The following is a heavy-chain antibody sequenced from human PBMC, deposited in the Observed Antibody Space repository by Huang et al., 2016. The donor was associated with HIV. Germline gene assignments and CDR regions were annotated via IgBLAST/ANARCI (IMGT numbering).Heavy chain of an antibody. CDR3: ARDPKYHRIGYYRQRRGIDI. CDR2: IRVHSGDT. Sequence: IQLMQSGPELKQPGASVKVSCKASGYTFTSYGITWVRQAPGQGPAWMGWIRVHSGDTEYAQKFQCRVTLTTDTSTNIAYMELRSLRSDDTAKYYCARDPKYHRIGYYRQRRGIDIWGQGTMVIVSS. D-gene: IGHD3-22*01. J-gene: IGHJ3*02. CDR1: GYTFTSYG. V-gene: IGHV1-18*01.